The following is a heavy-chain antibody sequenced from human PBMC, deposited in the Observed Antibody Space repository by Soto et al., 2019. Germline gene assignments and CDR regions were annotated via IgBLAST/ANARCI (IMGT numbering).Heavy chain of an antibody. J-gene: IGHJ4*02. V-gene: IGHV3-48*01. Sequence: EVQVVESGGGLVQPGGSLRLSCAASGFTFSSWSMNWVRQAPGKGLAWVSYISSRSSTIFYADSVKGRFTISRDNAKNSLYLQMNSLRVEDTAVYYCARDIDGGGQGTLVTVSS. CDR3: ARDIDG. CDR2: ISSRSSTI. CDR1: GFTFSSWS. D-gene: IGHD3-3*01.